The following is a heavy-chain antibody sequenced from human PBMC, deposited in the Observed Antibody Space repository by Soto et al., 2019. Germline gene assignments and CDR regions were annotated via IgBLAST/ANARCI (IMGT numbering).Heavy chain of an antibody. D-gene: IGHD3-22*01. J-gene: IGHJ6*02. Sequence: GGSLRLSCAASGFTFSSYSMNWVRQAPGKGLEWVSSISSSSSYIYYADSVKGRFTISRDNAKNSLYLQMNSLRAEDTAVYYCASHYYDSSGYYYYYYVMDVWGQGTTVTVSS. CDR3: ASHYYDSSGYYYYYYVMDV. V-gene: IGHV3-21*01. CDR1: GFTFSSYS. CDR2: ISSSSSYI.